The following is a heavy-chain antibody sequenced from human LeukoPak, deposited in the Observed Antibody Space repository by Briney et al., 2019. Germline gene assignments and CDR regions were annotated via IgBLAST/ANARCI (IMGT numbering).Heavy chain of an antibody. CDR2: IYPGDSDT. D-gene: IGHD3-22*01. CDR3: ARRDYYDSSGYYLHY. Sequence: KHGESLKISCKGSGYSFTSYWIGWVSQMPGKDLEWMVIIYPGDSDTRYSPSFQGQVTISADKSISTAYLQWSSLKASDTAMYYCARRDYYDSSGYYLHYWGQGTLVTVSS. CDR1: GYSFTSYW. J-gene: IGHJ4*02. V-gene: IGHV5-51*01.